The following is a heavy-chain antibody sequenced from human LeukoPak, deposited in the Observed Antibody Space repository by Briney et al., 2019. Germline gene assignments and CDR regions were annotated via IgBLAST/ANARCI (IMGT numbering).Heavy chain of an antibody. D-gene: IGHD1-26*01. V-gene: IGHV4-4*02. CDR1: GGSISSSNW. CDR2: IYHSGST. CDR3: ASWKSGSYYLQYFDY. J-gene: IGHJ4*02. Sequence: SETLSLTCAVSGGSISSSNWWSWVRQPPGKGLEWIGEIYHSGSTNYNPSLKSRVTISVDKSKNQFSLKLSSVTAADTAVYYCASWKSGSYYLQYFDYWGQGTLVTVSS.